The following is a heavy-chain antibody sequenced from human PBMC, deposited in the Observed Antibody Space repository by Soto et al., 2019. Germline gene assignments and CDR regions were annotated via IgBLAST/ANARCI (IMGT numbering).Heavy chain of an antibody. D-gene: IGHD3-22*01. Sequence: GGSLRLSCAASGFTFSGYNMNWVRQAPGKGLKWVSYISSSSGTIYYADSVKGRFTISRGNAKNSLYLQMNSLRAEDTAVYYCAKPRGYYDSSGYPTPDYWGQGTLVTVSS. CDR3: AKPRGYYDSSGYPTPDY. J-gene: IGHJ4*02. CDR2: ISSSSGTI. CDR1: GFTFSGYN. V-gene: IGHV3-48*01.